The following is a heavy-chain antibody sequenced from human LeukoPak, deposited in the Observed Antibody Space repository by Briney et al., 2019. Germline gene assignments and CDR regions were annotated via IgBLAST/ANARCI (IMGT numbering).Heavy chain of an antibody. Sequence: ASVKVSCKASGYTFTSYAMNWVRQAPGQGLEWMGWINTNTGNPTYAQGFTGRFVFSLDTSVSTAYLQISSLKAEDTAVYYCARVGQDRGFYGSGQKGSLTTLLYWGQGTLVTVSS. CDR2: INTNTGNP. CDR1: GYTFTSYA. CDR3: ARVGQDRGFYGSGQKGSLTTLLY. V-gene: IGHV7-4-1*02. D-gene: IGHD3-10*01. J-gene: IGHJ4*02.